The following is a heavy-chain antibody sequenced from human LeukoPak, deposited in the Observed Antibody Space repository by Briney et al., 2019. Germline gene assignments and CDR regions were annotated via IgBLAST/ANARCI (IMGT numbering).Heavy chain of an antibody. CDR3: AKDMGPVNTGLEVATLSH. V-gene: IGHV1-2*02. CDR1: GYTFSGYY. J-gene: IGHJ4*02. D-gene: IGHD2-15*01. Sequence: ASVKVSCKTSGYTFSGYYIHWVRQAPGQGLEWMAWINPNSGVTNYAQKFQGKVSMTRDTSISTTYMELGRLRSEDTAVYYCAKDMGPVNTGLEVATLSHWGQGTLVTVSS. CDR2: INPNSGVT.